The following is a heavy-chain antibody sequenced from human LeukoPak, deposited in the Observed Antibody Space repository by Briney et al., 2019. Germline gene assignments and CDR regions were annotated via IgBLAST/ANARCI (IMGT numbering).Heavy chain of an antibody. V-gene: IGHV4-34*01. Sequence: PSETLSLTCAVYGGSFSGYYWSWIRQPPGKGLEWIGEINHSGSTNYNPSLKSRVTISVDTSKNQFSLKLSSVTAADTAVYYCARARVDLYCSGGSCYYYYYYYYMDVWGKGTTVTVSS. D-gene: IGHD2-15*01. CDR3: ARARVDLYCSGGSCYYYYYYYYMDV. J-gene: IGHJ6*03. CDR1: GGSFSGYY. CDR2: INHSGST.